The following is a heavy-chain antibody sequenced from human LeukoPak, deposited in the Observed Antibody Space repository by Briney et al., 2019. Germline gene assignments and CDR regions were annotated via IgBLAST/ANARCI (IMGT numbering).Heavy chain of an antibody. CDR2: INHSGST. Sequence: ETLSLTCAVYGGSFSGYYWSWIRQPPGKGLEWIGEINHSGSTNYNPSLKSRVTISVDTSKNQFSLKLSSVTAADTAVYYCARVRNYYYGMDVWGKGTTVTVSS. CDR1: GGSFSGYY. J-gene: IGHJ6*04. V-gene: IGHV4-34*01. CDR3: ARVRNYYYGMDV.